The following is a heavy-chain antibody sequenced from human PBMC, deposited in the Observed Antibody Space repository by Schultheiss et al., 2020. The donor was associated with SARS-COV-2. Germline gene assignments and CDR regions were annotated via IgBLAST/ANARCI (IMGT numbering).Heavy chain of an antibody. V-gene: IGHV4-59*01. J-gene: IGHJ4*02. CDR3: ARRRQDTNAYSYFDS. Sequence: SETLSLTCTVSSGSLIPYYWTWIRQPPGKGLEWIGYISYTGSPSYNPSLKSRVTISIDTSKNQFSLKLGSVTAADTAVYYCARRRQDTNAYSYFDSWGQGTLVTVSS. CDR1: SGSLIPYY. CDR2: ISYTGSP. D-gene: IGHD4-11*01.